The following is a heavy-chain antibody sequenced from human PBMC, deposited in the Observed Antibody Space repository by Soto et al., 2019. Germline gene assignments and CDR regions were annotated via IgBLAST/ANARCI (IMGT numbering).Heavy chain of an antibody. CDR3: ARRDGYNFDY. CDR1: GFTFSSYA. J-gene: IGHJ4*02. V-gene: IGHV3-64*01. Sequence: GGSLRLSCGASGFTFSSYAMHWVRQAPGQGLEYVSAHSGNEDSTYYAKTEKGRIPISRDNSKNTLYLQMGSLRAEDMAVYYCARRDGYNFDYWGQGT. CDR2: HSGNEDST. D-gene: IGHD5-12*01.